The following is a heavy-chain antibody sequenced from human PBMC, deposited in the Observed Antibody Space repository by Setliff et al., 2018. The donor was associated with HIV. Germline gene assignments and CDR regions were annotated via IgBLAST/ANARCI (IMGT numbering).Heavy chain of an antibody. CDR1: GGSVSGYY. J-gene: IGHJ4*02. CDR3: ARLAASIATRRRFDY. V-gene: IGHV4-34*01. Sequence: SETLSLTCAVYGGSVSGYYWSWIRQPPGKGLEWIGEIDHSGSTNYNPSLKSRVTISVDTSKNQYSLKLSSVTAADTAVYYCARLAASIATRRRFDYWGQGTLVTVSS. D-gene: IGHD6-6*01. CDR2: IDHSGST.